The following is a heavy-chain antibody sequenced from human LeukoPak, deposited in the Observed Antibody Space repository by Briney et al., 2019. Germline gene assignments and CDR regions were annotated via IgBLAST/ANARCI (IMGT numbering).Heavy chain of an antibody. CDR1: GGTFSSYA. D-gene: IGHD5-12*01. V-gene: IGHV1-69*05. CDR2: IIPIFGTA. CDR3: AREEAGGYDSGYFDY. Sequence: SVKVSCKASGGTFSSYAISWVRQAPGQGLEWMGRIIPIFGTANYAQKFQGRGTITTDESTSTAYMELSSLRSEDTAVYYCAREEAGGYDSGYFDYWGQGTLVTVSS. J-gene: IGHJ4*02.